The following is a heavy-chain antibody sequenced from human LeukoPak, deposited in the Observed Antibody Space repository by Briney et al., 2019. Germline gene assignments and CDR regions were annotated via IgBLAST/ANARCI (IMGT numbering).Heavy chain of an antibody. D-gene: IGHD3-10*01. CDR1: GGSISSYY. Sequence: SETLSLTCTVSGGSISSYYWSWIRQPPGKGLEWIGYIYYSGSTNYNPSLTSRVTISVDTSKNPFCLKVNSVTAAATAVYYCARVYDSGSQAYFYYMDVWGKGTTVTIPS. CDR2: IYYSGST. V-gene: IGHV4-59*01. CDR3: ARVYDSGSQAYFYYMDV. J-gene: IGHJ6*03.